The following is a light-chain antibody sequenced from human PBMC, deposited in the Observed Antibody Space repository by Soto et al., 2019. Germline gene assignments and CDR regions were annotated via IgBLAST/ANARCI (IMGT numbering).Light chain of an antibody. CDR1: QGISSA. J-gene: IGKJ4*01. V-gene: IGKV1-13*02. Sequence: AIQLTQSPSSLSISVGDRDTITCRASQGISSALAWYQQKPGKAPKLLIYDASSLESGGPSRFSGSGSGTDFTLTISSLQPEDFAAYYCQQFNSYPLTFGGGTKVEIK. CDR3: QQFNSYPLT. CDR2: DAS.